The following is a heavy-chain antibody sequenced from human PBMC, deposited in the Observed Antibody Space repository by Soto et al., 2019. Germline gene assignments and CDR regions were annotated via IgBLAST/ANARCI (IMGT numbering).Heavy chain of an antibody. D-gene: IGHD1-1*01. CDR1: GFIFTDYA. CDR3: SKDDLQGQGQYYYYGMDV. Sequence: GGSLRLSCAASGFIFTDYAMTWVRQAPGKGLEWVSGLSSSGGDTYYADSVKGRFTVSRDNSRNTLYLQMNSLRAEDTAVYYYSKDDLQGQGQYYYYGMDVWGQGTTVTVSS. J-gene: IGHJ6*02. V-gene: IGHV3-23*01. CDR2: LSSSGGDT.